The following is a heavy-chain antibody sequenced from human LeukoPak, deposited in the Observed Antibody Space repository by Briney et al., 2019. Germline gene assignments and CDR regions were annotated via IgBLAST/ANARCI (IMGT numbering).Heavy chain of an antibody. D-gene: IGHD6-13*01. Sequence: ASVTVSCKASGGTLSSYAISWVRQAPGQGLEWMGGIIPIFGTANYAQKFQGRVTITADESSSTAYMELSSLRSEDTAVYYCARVPSSSWFALHWGQGTLVTVSS. CDR1: GGTLSSYA. CDR3: ARVPSSSWFALH. CDR2: IIPIFGTA. J-gene: IGHJ1*01. V-gene: IGHV1-69*13.